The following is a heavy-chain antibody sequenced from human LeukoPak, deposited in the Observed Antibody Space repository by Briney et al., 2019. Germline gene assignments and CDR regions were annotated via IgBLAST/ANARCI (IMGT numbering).Heavy chain of an antibody. Sequence: PGRSLRLSCAASGFTFDDYAMHWVRQAPGKGLEWVSGISWNSGSIGYADSVKGRFTISRDNAKNSLYLQMNSLRAEDTALYYCAKDMDGYNSGGGFFDYWGQGTLVTVSS. CDR1: GFTFDDYA. J-gene: IGHJ4*02. CDR3: AKDMDGYNSGGGFFDY. CDR2: ISWNSGSI. D-gene: IGHD5-24*01. V-gene: IGHV3-9*01.